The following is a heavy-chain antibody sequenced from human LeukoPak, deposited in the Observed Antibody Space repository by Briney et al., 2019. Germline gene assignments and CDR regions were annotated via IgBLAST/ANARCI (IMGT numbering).Heavy chain of an antibody. J-gene: IGHJ4*02. CDR3: ARVGGRNDSSVLYYFDY. CDR2: INHSGST. D-gene: IGHD3-22*01. V-gene: IGHV4-34*01. Sequence: SETLSLTCAVYGGSFSGYYWSWIRQPPGKGLEWIGEINHSGSTNYNPSLKSRVTISVDTSKNQFSLKLSSVTAADTAVNYCARVGGRNDSSVLYYFDYWGQGTLVTVSS. CDR1: GGSFSGYY.